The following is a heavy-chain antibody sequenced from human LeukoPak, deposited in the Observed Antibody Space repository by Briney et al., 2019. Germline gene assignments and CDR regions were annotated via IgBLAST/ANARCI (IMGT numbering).Heavy chain of an antibody. D-gene: IGHD3-22*01. J-gene: IGHJ4*02. V-gene: IGHV3-48*03. CDR2: ISSSGSTI. CDR1: GFTFSSYE. CDR3: ASSSYDSSGYYFR. Sequence: GGSLRLSCAASGFTFSSYEMNWVRQAPGKGLEWVSYISSSGSTIYYADSVKGRFTISRDNAKNSLYLQMNSLRAEDTAVYYCASSSYDSSGYYFRWGQGTLVTVSS.